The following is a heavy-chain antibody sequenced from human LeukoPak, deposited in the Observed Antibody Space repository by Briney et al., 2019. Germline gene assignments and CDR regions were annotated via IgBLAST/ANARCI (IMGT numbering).Heavy chain of an antibody. CDR2: MYYGRNN. Sequence: PSETLSLTCTVSGGSISSSAYYWGWIRQPPGKGLEWIANMYYGRNNYYNPSLKSRLTLSADTSKNQLSLKLSSVTAADTAVYYCARPAAAGIEAFDIWGQGTMVIVSS. J-gene: IGHJ3*02. V-gene: IGHV4-39*01. CDR3: ARPAAAGIEAFDI. CDR1: GGSISSSAYY. D-gene: IGHD6-13*01.